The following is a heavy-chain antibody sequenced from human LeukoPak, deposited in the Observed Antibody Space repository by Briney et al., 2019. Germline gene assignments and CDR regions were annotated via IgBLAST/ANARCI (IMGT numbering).Heavy chain of an antibody. V-gene: IGHV3-74*01. J-gene: IGHJ4*02. D-gene: IGHD4-17*01. CDR1: GFTFTSYW. Sequence: GGSLRLSCAASGFTFTSYWMHWVRQAPGKGLVWVSRVNHDGRGTAYADSVTGRFTISRDNAKNTVYLQMNSLRAEHTAVYYCATDLGWGQGTLVTVSS. CDR2: VNHDGRGT. CDR3: ATDLG.